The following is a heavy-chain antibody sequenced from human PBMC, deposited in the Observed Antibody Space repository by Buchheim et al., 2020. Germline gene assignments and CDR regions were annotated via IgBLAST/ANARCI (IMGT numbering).Heavy chain of an antibody. CDR3: ARDYYDSSSYPYYYYYGMDV. CDR1: GFTFSSYA. CDR2: ISGSGGGT. J-gene: IGHJ6*02. Sequence: EVQLLESGGGLVQPGGSLRLSCAASGFTFSSYAMSWVRQAPGKGLEWVSAISGSGGGTYYADSVKGRFTISRDNSKNTLYLQMNSLRAEDTAVYYCARDYYDSSSYPYYYYYGMDVWGQGTT. V-gene: IGHV3-23*01. D-gene: IGHD3-22*01.